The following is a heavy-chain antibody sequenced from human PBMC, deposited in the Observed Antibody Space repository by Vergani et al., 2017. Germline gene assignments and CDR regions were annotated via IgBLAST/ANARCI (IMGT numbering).Heavy chain of an antibody. CDR3: ARDEHSGYDYDFDY. V-gene: IGHV3-33*01. J-gene: IGHJ4*02. CDR2: IWYDGSNK. Sequence: QVQLVESGGGVVQPGRSLRLSCAASGFTFSSYGMHWVRQAPGKGVEWVAVIWYDGSNKYYADSVKGRFTISRDNSKNTLYLQMNSLRAEDTAVYYCARDEHSGYDYDFDYWGQGTLVTVSS. D-gene: IGHD5-12*01. CDR1: GFTFSSYG.